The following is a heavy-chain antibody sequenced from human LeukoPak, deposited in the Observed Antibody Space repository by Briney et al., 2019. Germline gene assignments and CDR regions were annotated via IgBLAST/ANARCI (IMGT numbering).Heavy chain of an antibody. CDR2: INHSGST. Sequence: PSETLSLTCAVYGGSFSGYYWSWIRQPPGKGLEWIGEINHSGSTNYNPSLKSRVTISVDTSKNQSSLKLSSVTAADTAVYYCARGILRYFDWLLDYWGQGTLVTVSS. CDR3: ARGILRYFDWLLDY. D-gene: IGHD3-9*01. CDR1: GGSFSGYY. J-gene: IGHJ4*02. V-gene: IGHV4-34*01.